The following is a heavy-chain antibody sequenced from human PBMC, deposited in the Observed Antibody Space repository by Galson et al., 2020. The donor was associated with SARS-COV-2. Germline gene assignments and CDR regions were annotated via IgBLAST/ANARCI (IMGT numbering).Heavy chain of an antibody. V-gene: IGHV3-30*18. Sequence: TGGSLRLYCASSGFTFSDYGMHWVRQAPGKGLEWVAVISYDGSNKYYADSVKGRFTISRDNSKNTLYLQMNSLRAEDTAVYYCAKDLRRYGDYGWCDPWGQGTLVTVSS. J-gene: IGHJ5*02. CDR1: GFTFSDYG. CDR2: ISYDGSNK. D-gene: IGHD4-17*01. CDR3: AKDLRRYGDYGWCDP.